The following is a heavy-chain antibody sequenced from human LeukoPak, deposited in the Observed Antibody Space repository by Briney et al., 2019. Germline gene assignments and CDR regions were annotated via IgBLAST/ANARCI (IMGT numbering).Heavy chain of an antibody. CDR2: INPNSGGT. V-gene: IGHV1-2*02. J-gene: IGHJ6*03. Sequence: GASVKVSCKASGGTFSSYAISWVRQAPGQGLEWMGWINPNSGGTNYAQKFQGRVTMTRDTSISTAYMELSRLRSDDTAVYYCARDSVSHCSSTSCFGYYYYMDVWGKGTTVTISS. D-gene: IGHD2-2*01. CDR1: GGTFSSYA. CDR3: ARDSVSHCSSTSCFGYYYYMDV.